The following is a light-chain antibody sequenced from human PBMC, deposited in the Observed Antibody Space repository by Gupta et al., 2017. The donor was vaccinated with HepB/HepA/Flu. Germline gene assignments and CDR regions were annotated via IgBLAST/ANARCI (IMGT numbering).Light chain of an antibody. CDR1: QTILNY. CDR3: QQTNWRHT. CDR2: AAS. V-gene: IGKV1-39*01. J-gene: IGKJ4*01. Sequence: IQMTQSPSSLSASVGDRVTITCRASQTILNYLNWYQQKPGKAPKVLIYAASSLQSGVPSRFSGSGSGTDFTLTISSLQPEDFAIYYCQQTNWRHTFGGGTRVEIK.